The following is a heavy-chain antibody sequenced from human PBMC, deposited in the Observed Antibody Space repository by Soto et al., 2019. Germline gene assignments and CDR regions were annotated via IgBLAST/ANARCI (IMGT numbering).Heavy chain of an antibody. CDR3: ASPEGADSSGYSSFDY. D-gene: IGHD3-22*01. CDR1: GGTFSSYT. J-gene: IGHJ4*02. V-gene: IGHV1-69*02. Sequence: QVQLVQSGAEVKKPGSSVKVSCKASGGTFSSYTISWVRQAPGQGLEWMGRIIPILGIANYAQKFQGRVTIAXXKXTXXGYMELSSLRSEATAVYYCASPEGADSSGYSSFDYWGQGTLVTVSS. CDR2: IIPILGIA.